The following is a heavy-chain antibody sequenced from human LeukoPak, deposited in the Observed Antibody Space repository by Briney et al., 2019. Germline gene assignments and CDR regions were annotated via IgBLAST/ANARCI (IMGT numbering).Heavy chain of an antibody. CDR3: ASFLKIVVAGNWFDP. CDR2: IRTNTGGT. CDR1: GYTFTGYY. D-gene: IGHD2-2*01. V-gene: IGHV1-2*06. J-gene: IGHJ5*02. Sequence: VASVKVSCKASGYTFTGYYMHWVRHAPGQGLEWEGRIRTNTGGTTYAQKFQGRVTMTRDTSISTAYMELSRLRSDDTAVYYCASFLKIVVAGNWFDPWGQGTLVTVSS.